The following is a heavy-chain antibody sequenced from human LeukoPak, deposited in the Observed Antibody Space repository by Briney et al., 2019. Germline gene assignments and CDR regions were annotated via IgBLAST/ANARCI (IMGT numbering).Heavy chain of an antibody. CDR2: ISHDGSNK. CDR3: ARGDTMIVVVTNPDY. CDR1: GFTFSSYA. Sequence: PGGSLRLSCAASGFTFSSYAMHWVRQAPGKGLEWVAVISHDGSNKYYADSVKGRFTISRDNSKNTLYLQMNSLRAEDTAVYYCARGDTMIVVVTNPDYWGQGTLVTVSS. J-gene: IGHJ4*02. V-gene: IGHV3-30-3*01. D-gene: IGHD3-22*01.